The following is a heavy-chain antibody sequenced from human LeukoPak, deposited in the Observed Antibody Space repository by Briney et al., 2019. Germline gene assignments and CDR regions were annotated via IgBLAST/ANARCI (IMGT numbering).Heavy chain of an antibody. J-gene: IGHJ4*02. CDR3: ARVSGSYFSYYFDY. D-gene: IGHD1-26*01. CDR1: GGSISSYY. V-gene: IGHV4-59*01. CDR2: IYYSGST. Sequence: PSETLSLTCTVSGGSISSYYWSWIRQPPGKGLEWIGYIYYSGSTNYNPSLKSRVTISVDTSKNQFSLKLSSVTAADTAVYYCARVSGSYFSYYFDYWGQGTWSPSPQ.